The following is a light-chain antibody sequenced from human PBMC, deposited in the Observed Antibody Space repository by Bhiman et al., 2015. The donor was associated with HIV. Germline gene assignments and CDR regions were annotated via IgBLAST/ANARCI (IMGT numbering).Light chain of an antibody. J-gene: IGLJ2*01. V-gene: IGLV3-1*01. CDR3: QAWDSGTVI. Sequence: SYELAQPPSVSLSPGQTATITCSGDKLGEKFASWYQQKPGQSPILIIYQNNKRASGIPERFSGSNSGDTATLIINGAQAIDDGDYYCQAWDSGTVIFGGGTKLTVL. CDR1: KLGEKF. CDR2: QNN.